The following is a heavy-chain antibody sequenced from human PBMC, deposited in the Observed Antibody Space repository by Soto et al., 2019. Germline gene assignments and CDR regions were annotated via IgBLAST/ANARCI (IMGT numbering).Heavy chain of an antibody. V-gene: IGHV1-18*01. CDR2: ISAYNGNT. Sequence: VSVKVSCKASGYTFTSYGIIWVRQAPGQGLEWMGWISAYNGNTNYAQKLQGRVTMTTDTSTSTAYMELRSLRSDDTAVYYCAGTLTNDAFDIWGQGTMVTVSS. CDR1: GYTFTSYG. CDR3: AGTLTNDAFDI. J-gene: IGHJ3*02.